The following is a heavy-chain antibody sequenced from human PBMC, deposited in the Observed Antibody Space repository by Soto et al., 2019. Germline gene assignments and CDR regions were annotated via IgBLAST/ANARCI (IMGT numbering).Heavy chain of an antibody. CDR1: GGSFSGYY. D-gene: IGHD1-26*01. CDR2: INHSGST. J-gene: IGHJ6*02. Sequence: SETLSLTCAVYGGSFSGYYWSWIRQPPGKGLEWIGEINHSGSTNYNPSLKSRVTISVDTSKNQFSLKLSSVTAADTAVYYFARSRGGGSPGNYYYGMDVWGQGTTVTVSS. V-gene: IGHV4-34*01. CDR3: ARSRGGGSPGNYYYGMDV.